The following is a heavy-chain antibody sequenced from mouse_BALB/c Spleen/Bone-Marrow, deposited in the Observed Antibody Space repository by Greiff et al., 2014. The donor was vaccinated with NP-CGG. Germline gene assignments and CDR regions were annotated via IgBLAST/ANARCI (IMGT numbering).Heavy chain of an antibody. CDR3: ARRFTTGVPTGAMDY. J-gene: IGHJ4*01. CDR1: GFTFSSYY. CDR2: INSNGGGT. D-gene: IGHD1-1*01. Sequence: EVKLVESGGGLVKLGGSLKLSCAASGFTFSSYYMSWVRQTPEKRLELVAAINSNGGGTYYPDTMKGRFTISRDNAKNTLYLQMSSLRSEDTALYYCARRFTTGVPTGAMDYWGQGTSVTVSS. V-gene: IGHV5-6-2*01.